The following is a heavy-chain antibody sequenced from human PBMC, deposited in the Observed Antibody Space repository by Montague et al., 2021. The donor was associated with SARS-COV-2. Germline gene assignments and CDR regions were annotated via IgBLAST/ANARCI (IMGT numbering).Heavy chain of an antibody. CDR3: ASQVPDFWSGIDY. D-gene: IGHD3-3*01. CDR1: GGSISSHY. V-gene: IGHV4-59*11. J-gene: IGHJ4*02. Sequence: SETLSLTCTVLGGSISSHYWSWIRQTPGKGLERIGYIYYRGSTNYNPSLKSRVTISVDTSKNQFSLKLSSVTAADTAVYYCASQVPDFWSGIDYWGQGTLVTVSS. CDR2: IYYRGST.